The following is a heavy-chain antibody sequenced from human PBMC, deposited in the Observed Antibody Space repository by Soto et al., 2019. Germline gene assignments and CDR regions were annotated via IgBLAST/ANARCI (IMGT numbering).Heavy chain of an antibody. CDR2: VYNSGST. D-gene: IGHD5-18*01. CDR3: ARGRREVSVVKVGGYSYGEYYYGMDV. CDR1: GGSISGYY. V-gene: IGHV4-59*01. Sequence: SETLSLTCTVSGGSISGYYWNWIRQPPGKGLEWIGYVYNSGSTNDNPSFKTRVTISVDTSKNQFSLKLSSVTAADTAVFYCARGRREVSVVKVGGYSYGEYYYGMDVWGQGTTVTVSS. J-gene: IGHJ6*02.